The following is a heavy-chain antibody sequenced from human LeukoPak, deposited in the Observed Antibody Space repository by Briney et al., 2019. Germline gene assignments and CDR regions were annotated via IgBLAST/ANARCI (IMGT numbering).Heavy chain of an antibody. Sequence: ASVKVSCKASGYTFASYDINWVRQATGQGLEWMGWMNPNSGNTGYAQKFQGRVTMTTDTSTSTAYMELRSLRSDDTAVYYCANSYSSGSYFQHWGQGTLVTVSS. CDR1: GYTFASYD. CDR2: MNPNSGNT. D-gene: IGHD6-19*01. J-gene: IGHJ1*01. CDR3: ANSYSSGSYFQH. V-gene: IGHV1-8*02.